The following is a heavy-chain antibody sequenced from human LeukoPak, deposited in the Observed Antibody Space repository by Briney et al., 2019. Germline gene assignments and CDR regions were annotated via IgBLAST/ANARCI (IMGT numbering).Heavy chain of an antibody. Sequence: ASVKVSCKASGYTFTGYYMHWVRQAPGQGLEWMGWINPNSGGTNHAQKFQGRVTMTRDTSISTAYMELSRLRSDDTAVYYCARQAHTVTLYNWFDPWGQGTLVTVSS. CDR3: ARQAHTVTLYNWFDP. V-gene: IGHV1-2*02. CDR1: GYTFTGYY. CDR2: INPNSGGT. D-gene: IGHD4-17*01. J-gene: IGHJ5*02.